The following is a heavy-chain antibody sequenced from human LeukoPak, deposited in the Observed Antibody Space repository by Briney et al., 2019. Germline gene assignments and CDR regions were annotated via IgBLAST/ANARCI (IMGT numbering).Heavy chain of an antibody. Sequence: GGSLRLSCVASGFTFRSYSMNWVRQAPGKGLEWVSYISSSGSTIYYADAVKGRFTISRDNAKNSMYLQMSSLRDKAMGEYYRATVAMDDWYFDLWGRGTLVTVSS. D-gene: IGHD5-18*01. CDR1: GFTFRSYS. V-gene: IGHV3-48*02. CDR3: ATVAMDDWYFDL. J-gene: IGHJ2*01. CDR2: ISSSGSTI.